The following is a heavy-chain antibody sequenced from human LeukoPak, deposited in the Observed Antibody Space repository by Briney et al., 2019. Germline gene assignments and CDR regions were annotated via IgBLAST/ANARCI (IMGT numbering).Heavy chain of an antibody. J-gene: IGHJ6*02. D-gene: IGHD6-19*01. CDR1: GYTFTGYY. CDR3: AGSSGWTYYYYYGMDV. CDR2: INPNSGGT. V-gene: IGHV1-2*02. Sequence: ASLKVSCKASGYTFTGYYMHWVRQAPGQGLEWMGWINPNSGGTNYAQKFQGRVTMTRDTSISTAYMELSRLRSDDTAVYYCAGSSGWTYYYYYGMDVWGQGTTVTVSS.